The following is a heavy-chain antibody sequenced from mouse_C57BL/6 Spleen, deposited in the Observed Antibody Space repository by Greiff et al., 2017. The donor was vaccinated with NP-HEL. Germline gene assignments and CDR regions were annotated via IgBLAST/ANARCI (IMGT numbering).Heavy chain of an antibody. CDR1: GYTFTNYW. V-gene: IGHV1-63*01. J-gene: IGHJ2*01. Sequence: QVQLQQSGAELVRPGTSVKMSCKASGYTFTNYWIGWAKQRPGHGLEWIGDIYPGGGYTNYNEKFKGKATLTADKSSSTAYMQFSSLTSEDSAIYYCARWYDYDIDYWGQGTTLTVSS. D-gene: IGHD2-4*01. CDR2: IYPGGGYT. CDR3: ARWYDYDIDY.